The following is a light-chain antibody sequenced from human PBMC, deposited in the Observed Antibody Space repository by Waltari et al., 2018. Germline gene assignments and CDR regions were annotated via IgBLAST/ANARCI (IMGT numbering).Light chain of an antibody. CDR3: QQSYSTPRT. J-gene: IGKJ4*01. CDR1: QSISSY. CDR2: AAS. V-gene: IGKV1-39*01. Sequence: SVGDRVTITCRASQSISSYLNGYQQKPGKAPKLLIYAASSLQSGVPSRFSGSGSGTDFTLTISSLQPADFATYYCQQSYSTPRTFGGGTKVEIK.